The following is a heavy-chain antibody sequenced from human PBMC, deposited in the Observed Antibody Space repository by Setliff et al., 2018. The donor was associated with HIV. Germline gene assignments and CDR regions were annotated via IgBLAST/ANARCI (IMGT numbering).Heavy chain of an antibody. CDR2: IIPFIDAT. D-gene: IGHD3-3*01. CDR1: GGTFRSYS. J-gene: IGHJ4*02. CDR3: ARGIPRGTVFGVVGYFDY. V-gene: IGHV1-69*11. Sequence: SVKVSCKASGGTFRSYSINWVRQAPGQGLEWMGTIIPFIDATHYAQSFQGRLTITADESTNTAYMELSSLRSDDSAIYYCARGIPRGTVFGVVGYFDYWGQGTPVTVSS.